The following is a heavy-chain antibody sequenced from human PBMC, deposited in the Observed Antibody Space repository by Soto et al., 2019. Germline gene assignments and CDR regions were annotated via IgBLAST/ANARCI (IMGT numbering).Heavy chain of an antibody. CDR2: MYNTGST. J-gene: IGHJ6*02. V-gene: IGHV4-59*01. CDR1: GGSISGYY. CDR3: ARDLWGYCGTDCYPLDV. Sequence: QVQLQESGPGLVKPSGTLSLTCTVSGGSISGYYWSWIRQPPGKGLEWIGYMYNTGSTVYNPSFKSRVTISVDTSKNQFSLKLNSVTAADTAVYYCARDLWGYCGTDCYPLDVWGQGTTVTVSS. D-gene: IGHD2-21*02.